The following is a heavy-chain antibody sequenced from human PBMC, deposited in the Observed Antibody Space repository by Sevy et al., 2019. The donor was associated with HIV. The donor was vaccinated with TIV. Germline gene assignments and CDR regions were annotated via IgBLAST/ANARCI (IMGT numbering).Heavy chain of an antibody. J-gene: IGHJ4*02. D-gene: IGHD3-10*01. CDR2: INQDGSEK. V-gene: IGHV3-7*01. CDR3: ARETGSSYFDY. Sequence: GGSLRLSCAASEFTFSKYWMSWVRQAPGKGLEWVANINQDGSEKCYLDSVKGRFTISRVNGRNSVYVQMNSLRAEDTTVYYGARETGSSYFDYWGQGTLVTVSS. CDR1: EFTFSKYW.